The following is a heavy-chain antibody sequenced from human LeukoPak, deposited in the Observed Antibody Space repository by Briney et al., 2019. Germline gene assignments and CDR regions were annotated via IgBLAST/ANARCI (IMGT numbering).Heavy chain of an antibody. D-gene: IGHD3-3*01. V-gene: IGHV4-39*07. CDR3: ARDQLRFFMPIRMDV. CDR2: IYYSGST. J-gene: IGHJ6*04. Sequence: SETLSLTCSVSGGSISGSSSYWGWIRQPPGKGLEWIGSIYYSGSTYDNPALKSRVTISVDTSKNQFSLKLSSVTAADTAVYYCARDQLRFFMPIRMDVWGKGTTVTVSS. CDR1: GGSISGSSSY.